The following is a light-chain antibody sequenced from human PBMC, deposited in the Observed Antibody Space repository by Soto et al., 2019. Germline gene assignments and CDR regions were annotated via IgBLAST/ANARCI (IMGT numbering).Light chain of an antibody. CDR2: EVT. CDR1: SSDIGDYNY. V-gene: IGLV2-8*01. CDR3: SSYAGNNNV. J-gene: IGLJ1*01. Sequence: QSALAQPPSASGSPGQSVTFSCTGTSSDIGDYNYVSWYQQHPGKAPKLMIYEVTKRPSGVPDRFSGSKSGNTASLTVSGLQADDGADYYCSSYAGNNNVFGNGTKVTVL.